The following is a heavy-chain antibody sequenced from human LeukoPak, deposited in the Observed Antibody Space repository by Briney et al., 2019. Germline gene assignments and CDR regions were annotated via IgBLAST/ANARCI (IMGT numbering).Heavy chain of an antibody. V-gene: IGHV1-46*01. Sequence: ASVKVSCKASGYTFTGYYMHWVRQAPGQGLEWMGVINPSGGGTTYAQKFQGRVSMTRDTSTTTLYMELSSLRSEDTAVYYCARGGPCGSDCYSTSFDYWGQGTLVTVSS. CDR2: INPSGGGT. D-gene: IGHD2-21*02. J-gene: IGHJ4*02. CDR1: GYTFTGYY. CDR3: ARGGPCGSDCYSTSFDY.